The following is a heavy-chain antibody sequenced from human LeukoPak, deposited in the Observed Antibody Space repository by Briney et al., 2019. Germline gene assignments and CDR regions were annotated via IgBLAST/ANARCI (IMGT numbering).Heavy chain of an antibody. CDR1: GGSISSGDYY. CDR3: ARGASAYGDKYNWFGP. J-gene: IGHJ5*02. D-gene: IGHD4-17*01. Sequence: PSETLSLTCTVSGGSISSGDYYWSWIRQPPGKGLEWIGYIYYSGSTYYNPSLKSRVTISVDTSKNQFSLKLSSVTAADTAVYYCARGASAYGDKYNWFGPWGQGTLVTVSS. CDR2: IYYSGST. V-gene: IGHV4-30-4*01.